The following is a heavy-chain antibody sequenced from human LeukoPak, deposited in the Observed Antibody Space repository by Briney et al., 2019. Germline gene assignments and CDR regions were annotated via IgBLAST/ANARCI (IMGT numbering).Heavy chain of an antibody. D-gene: IGHD5-24*01. CDR3: TRQTERDAYNRY. J-gene: IGHJ4*02. CDR1: GFTFSSFW. V-gene: IGHV3-7*05. Sequence: GGSLRLSCAASGFTFSSFWMSWVRQAPGKGLEWVANIKQDGSVKNFVDSVKGRFTISRDNAKNSLYLQMNSLRAEDTAVYYCTRQTERDAYNRYWGRGTLVTVSS. CDR2: IKQDGSVK.